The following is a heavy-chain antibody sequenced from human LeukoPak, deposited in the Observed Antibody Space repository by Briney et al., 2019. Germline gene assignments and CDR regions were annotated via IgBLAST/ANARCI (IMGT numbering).Heavy chain of an antibody. CDR3: AKGEPLAYYYYYYMDV. D-gene: IGHD1-14*01. J-gene: IGHJ6*03. Sequence: GGSLRLSCAASGFTFDDYTMHWVRQAPGKGLEWVPLISWDGGSTYYADSVKGRFTISRDNSKNSLYLQMNSLRTEDTALYYCAKGEPLAYYYYYYMDVWGKGTTVTVSS. CDR1: GFTFDDYT. V-gene: IGHV3-43*01. CDR2: ISWDGGST.